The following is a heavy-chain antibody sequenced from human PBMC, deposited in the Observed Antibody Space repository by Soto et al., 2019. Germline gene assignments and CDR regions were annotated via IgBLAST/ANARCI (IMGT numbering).Heavy chain of an antibody. CDR2: ISYDGSNK. Sequence: QVQLVESGGGVVQPGRSLRLSCAASGFTFSSYAMHWVRQAPGKGLEWVAVISYDGSNKYYADSVKGRFTISRDNSKNTLYLKMNSLRAEDTAVYYCARDRYDSSGYYYYYGMDVWGQGTTVTVSS. CDR3: ARDRYDSSGYYYYYGMDV. J-gene: IGHJ6*02. V-gene: IGHV3-30-3*01. CDR1: GFTFSSYA. D-gene: IGHD3-22*01.